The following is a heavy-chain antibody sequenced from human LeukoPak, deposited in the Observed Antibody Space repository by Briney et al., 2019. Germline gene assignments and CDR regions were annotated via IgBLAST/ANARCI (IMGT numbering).Heavy chain of an antibody. CDR3: ARRGVVGGTIAGYLYYYMDV. CDR2: ISSGSGHI. CDR1: GFTFSAYS. D-gene: IGHD1-26*01. Sequence: PGGSLRLSCAASGFTFSAYSMNWVRQAPGKGLEWVSFISSGSGHIYYADSLQGRFTISRDNSKNTLYLQMNSLRAEDTAVYYCARRGVVGGTIAGYLYYYMDVWGKGTTVTVSS. V-gene: IGHV3-21*04. J-gene: IGHJ6*03.